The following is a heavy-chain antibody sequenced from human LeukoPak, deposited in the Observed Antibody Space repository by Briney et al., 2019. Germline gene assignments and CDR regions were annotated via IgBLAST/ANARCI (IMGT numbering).Heavy chain of an antibody. J-gene: IGHJ5*02. Sequence: SQTLSLTCAISGDSVSGGSAGWNWIRQSPSRGLEWLGRIYYRSEWYSDYAISLKSRITINPDTSRNQFSLQLNSVTHDDTAVYYCTGGGLVRGTPHWFDPWGQGTLVTVSS. D-gene: IGHD3-10*01. CDR3: TGGGLVRGTPHWFDP. V-gene: IGHV6-1*01. CDR2: IYYRSEWYS. CDR1: GDSVSGGSAG.